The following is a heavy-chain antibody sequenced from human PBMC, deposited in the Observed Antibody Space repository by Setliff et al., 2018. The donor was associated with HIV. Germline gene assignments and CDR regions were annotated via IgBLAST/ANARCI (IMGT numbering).Heavy chain of an antibody. CDR1: GGTFSSYP. V-gene: IGHV1-69*13. CDR2: IIPIFGTT. Sequence: SVKVSCKASGGTFSSYPISWVRQAPGQGLEWMGGIIPIFGTTHYAQKFQGRVTVTADESTSTAYMQLSSLRSDATAVYYCARGRNYDSSGYGDYYYYMDVWGKGTTVTVSS. D-gene: IGHD3-22*01. J-gene: IGHJ6*03. CDR3: ARGRNYDSSGYGDYYYYMDV.